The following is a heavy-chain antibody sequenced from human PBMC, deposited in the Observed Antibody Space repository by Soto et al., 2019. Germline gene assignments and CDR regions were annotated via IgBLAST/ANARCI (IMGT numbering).Heavy chain of an antibody. D-gene: IGHD6-19*01. J-gene: IGHJ4*02. V-gene: IGHV2-5*02. CDR2: IYWDDDK. Sequence: QITLKESGPTLVKPTQTLTLTCTFSGFSLGTGGVGVGWIRQPPGKALEWLALIYWDDDKRYSPSLKSRLTITKDTSNNQVVLTMTNMDPVDTATYYCAHRLYSSAWPWDSGVFDYWGQGTLVTVSS. CDR1: GFSLGTGGVG. CDR3: AHRLYSSAWPWDSGVFDY.